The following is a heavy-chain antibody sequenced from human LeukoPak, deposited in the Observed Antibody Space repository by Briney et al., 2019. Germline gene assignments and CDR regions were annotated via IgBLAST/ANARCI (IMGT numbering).Heavy chain of an antibody. J-gene: IGHJ4*02. CDR3: ARHEYSSSSDIDY. CDR1: GYSISSGYY. D-gene: IGHD6-6*01. Sequence: SETLSLTCAVSGYSISSGYYWGWIRQPPGKGLEWIGSIYHSGSTYYNPFLKSRVTISVDTSKNQFSLKLSSVTAADTAVYYCARHEYSSSSDIDYWGQGTLVTVSS. V-gene: IGHV4-38-2*01. CDR2: IYHSGST.